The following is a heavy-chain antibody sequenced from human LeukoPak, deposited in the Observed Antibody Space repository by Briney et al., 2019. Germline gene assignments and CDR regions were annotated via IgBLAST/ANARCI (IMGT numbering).Heavy chain of an antibody. V-gene: IGHV3-7*01. Sequence: LGGSLRHSRAASGLTHSSYWMSWVRPAPGRGVEGVANIKQEESEKYYVDSVKGRFTISRDNAKNSLYLQMNSMRVEDTAVYYCARAPVYYYFWSGSYYYYYGMDVWGQGTTVTVSS. D-gene: IGHD3-3*01. CDR2: IKQEESEK. J-gene: IGHJ6*02. CDR1: GLTHSSYW. CDR3: ARAPVYYYFWSGSYYYYYGMDV.